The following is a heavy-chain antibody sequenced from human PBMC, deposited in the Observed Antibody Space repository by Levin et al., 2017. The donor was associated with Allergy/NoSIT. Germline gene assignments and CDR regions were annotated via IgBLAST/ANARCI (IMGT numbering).Heavy chain of an antibody. Sequence: SETLSLTCTVSGGSISSSSYYWGWIRQPPGKGLEWIGSIYYSGSTYYNPSLKSRVTISVDTSKNQFSLKLSSVTAADTAVYYCARHVPDDYIFYYMDVWGKGTTVTVSS. J-gene: IGHJ6*03. CDR2: IYYSGST. D-gene: IGHD3-16*01. V-gene: IGHV4-39*01. CDR3: ARHVPDDYIFYYMDV. CDR1: GGSISSSSYY.